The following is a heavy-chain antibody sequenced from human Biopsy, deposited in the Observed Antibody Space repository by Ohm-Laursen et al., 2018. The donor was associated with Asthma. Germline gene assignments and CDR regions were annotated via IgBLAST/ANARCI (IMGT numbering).Heavy chain of an antibody. CDR2: LSSSSSTI. V-gene: IGHV3-48*02. Sequence: GSLRLSCAASGFTFSSYSMNWVRQAPGKGLEWVSYLSSSSSTIYYADSAKGRFTISRDNAKNSLYLQMNSLRDEDTAVYYCARFKRGYSYGYAGVFDYWGQGTLVTVSS. J-gene: IGHJ4*02. CDR3: ARFKRGYSYGYAGVFDY. CDR1: GFTFSSYS. D-gene: IGHD5-18*01.